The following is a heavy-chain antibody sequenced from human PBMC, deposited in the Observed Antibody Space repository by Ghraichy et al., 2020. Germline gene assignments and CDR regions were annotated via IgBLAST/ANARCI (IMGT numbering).Heavy chain of an antibody. Sequence: GGSLRLSCAASGFTFSSYDMHWVRQATGKGLEWVSAIGTAGDTYYPGSVKGRFTISRENAKNSLYLQMNSLRAGDTAVYYCARALSGSYPDNWGQGTLVTVSS. J-gene: IGHJ4*02. D-gene: IGHD3-10*01. CDR3: ARALSGSYPDN. V-gene: IGHV3-13*01. CDR1: GFTFSSYD. CDR2: IGTAGDT.